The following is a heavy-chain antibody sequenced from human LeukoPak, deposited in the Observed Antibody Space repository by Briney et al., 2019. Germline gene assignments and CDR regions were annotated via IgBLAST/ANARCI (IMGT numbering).Heavy chain of an antibody. CDR1: GGSISSYY. Sequence: SETLSLTCTVPGGSISSYYWSWIRQPPGKGLEWIGYIYYSGRANYNPSLKSRVTISVDTSKNQFSLKLSSVTAADTAVYYCARGYCSGGTCYGYFDLWGRGTLVTVSS. CDR2: IYYSGRA. V-gene: IGHV4-59*08. CDR3: ARGYCSGGTCYGYFDL. D-gene: IGHD2-15*01. J-gene: IGHJ2*01.